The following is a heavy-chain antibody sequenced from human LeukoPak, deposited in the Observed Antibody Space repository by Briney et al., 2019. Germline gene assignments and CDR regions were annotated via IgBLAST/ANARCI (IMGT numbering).Heavy chain of an antibody. CDR1: GFIFSDYY. D-gene: IGHD3-22*01. V-gene: IGHV3-11*04. Sequence: GGSLRLSCAASGFIFSDYYMSWIRQAPGKGLEWVSYMSSSGSTIYYADSVMGRFTISRDNAKNSLYLQMNSLRAEDTAVYYCARDDTHYGSSGSFYDAFDVWGQGTMVTVSS. J-gene: IGHJ3*01. CDR2: MSSSGSTI. CDR3: ARDDTHYGSSGSFYDAFDV.